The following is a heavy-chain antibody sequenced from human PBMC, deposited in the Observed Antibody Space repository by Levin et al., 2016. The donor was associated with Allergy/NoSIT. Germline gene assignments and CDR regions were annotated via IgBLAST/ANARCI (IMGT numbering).Heavy chain of an antibody. Sequence: SETLSLTCTVSGDPINSHYWSWIRQPPGKGLEWIGYIYYSGSTKYNPSLKTRVTMSVDTSKNQFSLKLSSVTAADTAVYFCARDLETRPYSSSLGYWGQGILVTV. CDR3: ARDLETRPYSSSLGY. V-gene: IGHV4-59*11. D-gene: IGHD6-13*01. CDR1: GDPINSHY. CDR2: IYYSGST. J-gene: IGHJ4*02.